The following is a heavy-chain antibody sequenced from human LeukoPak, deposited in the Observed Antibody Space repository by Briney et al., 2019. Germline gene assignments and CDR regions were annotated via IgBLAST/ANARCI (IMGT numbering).Heavy chain of an antibody. D-gene: IGHD5-24*01. CDR3: AKDRLRRDGYNQGLLDY. J-gene: IGHJ4*02. CDR1: GFTFSSYG. Sequence: GGSLRLSCAASGFTFSSYGMHWVRQAPGKGLEWVAFIRYDGSNKYYADSVKGRFTISRDNSKNTLYLQMNSLRAEDTAVYYCAKDRLRRDGYNQGLLDYWGQGTLVTVSS. V-gene: IGHV3-30*02. CDR2: IRYDGSNK.